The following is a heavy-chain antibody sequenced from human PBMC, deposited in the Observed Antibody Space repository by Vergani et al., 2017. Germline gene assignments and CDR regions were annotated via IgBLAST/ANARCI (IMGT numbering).Heavy chain of an antibody. J-gene: IGHJ4*02. D-gene: IGHD6-19*01. CDR1: GYSFTNYG. CDR2: IYPGDSDT. Sequence: EVQLVQSGAEVKKPGESLKISCKGSGYSFTNYGIAWVRQMSGKGLEWMGIIYPGDSDTRYSPSFQGQVTISADKSLSTSYLQWSSLKASDTAMYYCARRVAVAGTDYFDYWGQGTLVTVSS. CDR3: ARRVAVAGTDYFDY. V-gene: IGHV5-51*01.